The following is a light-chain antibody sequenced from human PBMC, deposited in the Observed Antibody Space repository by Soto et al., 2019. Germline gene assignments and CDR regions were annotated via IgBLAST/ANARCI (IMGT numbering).Light chain of an antibody. CDR1: QSISSY. Sequence: DIQMTQSPSSLSASVGDRVTITCRASQSISSYLNWYQQKPGKAPKLLIYAASSLQSGVPSRFSGSGSGTDFTLTISSLQPEDFATYYYQQSYSTPMYTFGQGTK. V-gene: IGKV1-39*01. CDR3: QQSYSTPMYT. J-gene: IGKJ2*01. CDR2: AAS.